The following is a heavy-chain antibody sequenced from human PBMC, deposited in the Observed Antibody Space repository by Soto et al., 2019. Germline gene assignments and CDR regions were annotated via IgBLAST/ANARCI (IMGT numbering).Heavy chain of an antibody. CDR1: GGSISSGGYY. CDR2: IYYSGST. D-gene: IGHD5-18*01. V-gene: IGHV4-31*03. J-gene: IGHJ5*02. Sequence: SETLSLTCTVSGGSISSGGYYWSWIRQHPGKGLEWIGYIYYSGSTYYNPSLKSRVTISVDTSKNQFSLKLSSVTAADTAVYYCARSHTAMVRSWFDPWGQGTLVTVSS. CDR3: ARSHTAMVRSWFDP.